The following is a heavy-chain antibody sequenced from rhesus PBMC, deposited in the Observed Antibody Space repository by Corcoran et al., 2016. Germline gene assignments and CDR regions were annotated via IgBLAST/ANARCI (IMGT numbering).Heavy chain of an antibody. CDR2: VDPEDGEA. D-gene: IGHD2-15*01. CDR1: GYTFTDPY. Sequence: EVQLVQSGAEVKKPGASVKISCKASGYTFTDPYLNGVRKAPGKGLEWMGRVDPEDGEAAYAQKFQDRVTITADMSTDTAYMELSSLRAEDTAVYYCARDAPPGPFDLWGPGTPITISS. V-gene: IGHV1-111*02. CDR3: ARDAPPGPFDL. J-gene: IGHJ2*01.